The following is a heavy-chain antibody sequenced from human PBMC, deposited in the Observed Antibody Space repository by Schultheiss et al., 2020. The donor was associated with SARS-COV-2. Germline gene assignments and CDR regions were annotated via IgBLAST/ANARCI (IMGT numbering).Heavy chain of an antibody. Sequence: GGSLRLSCAASGFTFSNAWMSWVRQAPGKGLEWVGRIKSKTDGGTTDYAAPVKGRFTISRDDSKNTLYLQMNSLRAEDTAVYYCAKDNLDGGNSHDYWGQGTLVTVSS. CDR3: AKDNLDGGNSHDY. D-gene: IGHD4-23*01. CDR2: IKSKTDGGTT. V-gene: IGHV3-15*01. J-gene: IGHJ4*02. CDR1: GFTFSNAW.